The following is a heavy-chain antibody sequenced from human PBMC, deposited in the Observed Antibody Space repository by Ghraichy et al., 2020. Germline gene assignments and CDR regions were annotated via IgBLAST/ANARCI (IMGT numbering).Heavy chain of an antibody. CDR3: ATRKKYYDITDAFDI. Sequence: ASVKVSCKVSGYTLTQLVMHWVRQAPGKGLEWMGGFDPDDVETIYAQKFQGRVTMTEDTSTDTAYMELGSLRSEDTAVYYCATRKKYYDITDAFDIWGQGTMVIVSS. CDR1: GYTLTQLV. V-gene: IGHV1-24*01. D-gene: IGHD3-9*01. J-gene: IGHJ3*02. CDR2: FDPDDVET.